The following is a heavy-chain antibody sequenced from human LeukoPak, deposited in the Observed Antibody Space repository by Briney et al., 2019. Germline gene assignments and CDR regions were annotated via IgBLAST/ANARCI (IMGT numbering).Heavy chain of an antibody. CDR1: GASIGSYY. Sequence: SETLSLTCTVSGASIGSYYWSWIRQPAGKGLEWIGRIYTSGSTNYNPSLKSRVTISVDTSKNQFSLKLSSVTAADTAVYYCARDYGLGRLDYWGQGTLVTVSS. V-gene: IGHV4-4*07. CDR2: IYTSGST. D-gene: IGHD7-27*01. J-gene: IGHJ4*02. CDR3: ARDYGLGRLDY.